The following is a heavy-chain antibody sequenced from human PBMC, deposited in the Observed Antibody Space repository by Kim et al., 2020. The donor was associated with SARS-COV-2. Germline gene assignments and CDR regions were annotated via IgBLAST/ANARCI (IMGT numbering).Heavy chain of an antibody. D-gene: IGHD6-19*01. J-gene: IGHJ4*02. Sequence: DSVKGRFTISRDNAKNSLYLQMNNRRAEDTAVYYCARARVGSSAWYYFDYWGPGTLVTVSS. CDR3: ARARVGSSAWYYFDY. V-gene: IGHV3-11*05.